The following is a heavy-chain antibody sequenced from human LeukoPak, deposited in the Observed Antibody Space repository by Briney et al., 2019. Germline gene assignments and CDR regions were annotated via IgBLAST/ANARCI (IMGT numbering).Heavy chain of an antibody. Sequence: GGSLRLSCAASGFTVSSNYMSWVRQTPGKGLEWVSVIYSGGGTYYADSVKGRFTISRDNSKNTLFLQMNSLRAEDTAVYYCARELTTFYYDISGYYGHAFDIWGQGTMVTVSS. CDR1: GFTVSSNY. V-gene: IGHV3-66*01. CDR2: IYSGGGT. D-gene: IGHD3-22*01. CDR3: ARELTTFYYDISGYYGHAFDI. J-gene: IGHJ3*02.